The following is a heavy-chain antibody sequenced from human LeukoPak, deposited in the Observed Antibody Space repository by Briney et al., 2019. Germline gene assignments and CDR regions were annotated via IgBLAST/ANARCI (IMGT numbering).Heavy chain of an antibody. CDR3: AKGQDMVRGVVFDY. J-gene: IGHJ4*02. CDR2: IRYDGSNK. D-gene: IGHD3-10*01. Sequence: PGGSLRLSCAASGFTFSSYGMHWVRQAPGKGLEWVAFIRYDGSNKYYADSVKGRFTISRDNSKNTLYLQMNSLRAEDTALYYCAKGQDMVRGVVFDYWGQGTLVTVSS. CDR1: GFTFSSYG. V-gene: IGHV3-30*02.